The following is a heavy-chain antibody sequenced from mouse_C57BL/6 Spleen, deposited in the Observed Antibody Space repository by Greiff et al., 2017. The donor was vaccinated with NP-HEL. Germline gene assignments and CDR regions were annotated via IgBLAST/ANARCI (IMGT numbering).Heavy chain of an antibody. V-gene: IGHV1-61*01. D-gene: IGHD1-1*01. CDR2: IYPSDSET. CDR1: GYTFTSYW. Sequence: QVQLQQPGAELVRPGSSVKLSCKASGYTFTSYWMDWVKQRPGQGLEWIGNIYPSDSETHYNQKFKDKATLTVDKSSSTAYMQLSSLTSEDSAVYYCARVPSTVVENYFYYWGQGTTLTVSS. CDR3: ARVPSTVVENYFYY. J-gene: IGHJ2*01.